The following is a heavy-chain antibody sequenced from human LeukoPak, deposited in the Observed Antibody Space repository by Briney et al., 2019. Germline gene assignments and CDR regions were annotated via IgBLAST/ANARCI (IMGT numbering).Heavy chain of an antibody. J-gene: IGHJ4*02. CDR1: GGSFSGYY. D-gene: IGHD3-22*01. CDR2: VNHSGST. CDR3: VTYYFDSSGPKKNY. V-gene: IGHV4-34*01. Sequence: SETLSLTCAVYGGSFSGYYWSWIRQPPGKGLEWIGEVNHSGSTNYNPSLKSRVTISVDTSKKQFSLKLSSVTAADTAVYYCVTYYFDSSGPKKNYWGQGTLVTVSS.